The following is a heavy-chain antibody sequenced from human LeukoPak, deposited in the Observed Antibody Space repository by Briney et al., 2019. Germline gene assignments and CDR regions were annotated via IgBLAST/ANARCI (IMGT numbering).Heavy chain of an antibody. CDR1: GYTFTGYY. CDR2: INPNSGGT. J-gene: IGHJ6*02. CDR3: ARDLPYSSSWYNQYYYYYGMDV. Sequence: ASVKVSCKASGYTFTGYYMHWVRQAPGQGLEWMGWINPNSGGTNYAQKFQGRVTITRDTSISTAYMELSRLRSDDTAVYYCARDLPYSSSWYNQYYYYYGMDVRGQGTTVTVSS. D-gene: IGHD6-13*01. V-gene: IGHV1-2*02.